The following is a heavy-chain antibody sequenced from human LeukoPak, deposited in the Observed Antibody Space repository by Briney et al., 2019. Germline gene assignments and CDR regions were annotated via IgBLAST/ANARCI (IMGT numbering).Heavy chain of an antibody. J-gene: IGHJ6*02. CDR3: ARVLWLARFYYYYGTDV. CDR2: IYSGGST. CDR1: GFTVSSNY. V-gene: IGHV3-53*01. Sequence: GGSLRLSCAASGFTVSSNYMSWVRQAPGKGLEWVSVIYSGGSTYYADSVKSRFTISRDNSKNTLYLQMNSLRAEDTAVYYCARVLWLARFYYYYGTDVWGQGTTVTVSS. D-gene: IGHD6-19*01.